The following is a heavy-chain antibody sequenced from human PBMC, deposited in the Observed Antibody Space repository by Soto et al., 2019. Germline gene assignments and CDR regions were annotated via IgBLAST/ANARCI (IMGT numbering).Heavy chain of an antibody. J-gene: IGHJ4*02. D-gene: IGHD5-18*01. CDR2: IYYSGST. Sequence: QVQLQESGPGLVKPSQTLSLTCTVSGGSISSGGYYWSWIRQHPGKGLEWIGYIYYSGSTYYNPSLNSRDTTSVVTPKNQFSLKLGSVTASDTSVYYCARSVYSYGPNPPLYWGQGTLVTVSS. CDR1: GGSISSGGYY. V-gene: IGHV4-31*03. CDR3: ARSVYSYGPNPPLY.